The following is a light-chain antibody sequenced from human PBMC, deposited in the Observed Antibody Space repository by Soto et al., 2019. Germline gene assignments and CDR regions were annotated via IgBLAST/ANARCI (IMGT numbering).Light chain of an antibody. CDR1: SSNIGNNY. CDR3: GTWDSSMSASYV. Sequence: QSVLTLPPSVSAAPGQKVTISCSGSSSNIGNNYVSWYQQLPGTAPKLLIYDNNKRPSGIPDRFSGYKSGTSATLGITGLQTGDEADYYCGTWDSSMSASYVLGTGTKVTVL. V-gene: IGLV1-51*01. J-gene: IGLJ1*01. CDR2: DNN.